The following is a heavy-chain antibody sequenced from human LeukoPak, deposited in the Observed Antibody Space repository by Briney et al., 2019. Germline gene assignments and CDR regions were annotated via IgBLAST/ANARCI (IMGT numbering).Heavy chain of an antibody. D-gene: IGHD2-21*01. V-gene: IGHV3-23*01. CDR3: AKEPLYYY. CDR1: RFTFSSYT. J-gene: IGHJ4*02. CDR2: ISGSGDTT. Sequence: PGGSLRLSCAASRFTFSSYTMSWVRQAPGKGLEWVSAISGSGDTTYYADSVKGRFTISRDNSKNTLYLQMNSLRAEDAAVYYCAKEPLYYYWGQGTLVTVSS.